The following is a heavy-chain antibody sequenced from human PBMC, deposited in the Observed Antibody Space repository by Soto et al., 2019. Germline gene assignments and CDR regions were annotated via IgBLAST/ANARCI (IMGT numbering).Heavy chain of an antibody. CDR3: ARAAYYYGSGSYYNEARWTFDY. CDR1: GYTFTSYY. D-gene: IGHD3-10*01. CDR2: INPSGGST. V-gene: IGHV1-46*01. J-gene: IGHJ4*02. Sequence: QVQLVQSGAEVKKPGASVKVSCKASGYTFTSYYMHWVRQAPGQGLEWMGIINPSGGSTSYAQKFQGRVTMTRDTSTSTVYMELSSMRSEDTAVYYCARAAYYYGSGSYYNEARWTFDYWGQGTLVTVSS.